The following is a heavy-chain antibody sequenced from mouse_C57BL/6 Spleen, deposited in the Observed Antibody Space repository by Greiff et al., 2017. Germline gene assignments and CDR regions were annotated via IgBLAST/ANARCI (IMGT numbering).Heavy chain of an antibody. CDR2: IYPGDGDT. D-gene: IGHD2-3*01. J-gene: IGHJ2*01. V-gene: IGHV1-80*01. CDR1: GYAFSSYW. Sequence: VQLQEPGAELVKPGASVKISCKASGYAFSSYWMNWVKQRPGKGLEWIGRIYPGDGDTNYNGQFKGKDTLTADKSSSTAYMQLSSLTSEDSAVYFCARWLLPLYYFAYWGQGTTLTVSS. CDR3: ARWLLPLYYFAY.